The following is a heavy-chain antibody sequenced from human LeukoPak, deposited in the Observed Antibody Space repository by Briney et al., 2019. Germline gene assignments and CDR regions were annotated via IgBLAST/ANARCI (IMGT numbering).Heavy chain of an antibody. D-gene: IGHD5-24*01. CDR3: ARFQMATIGAFDI. CDR2: IYSGGST. CDR1: GFTVSSNY. V-gene: IGHV3-53*01. J-gene: IGHJ3*02. Sequence: GGSLRLSCAASGFTVSSNYMSWVRQAPGKGLEWVSVIYSGGSTYYADSVKGRFTISRDSSKNTQYLQMNSLRAEDTAVYYCARFQMATIGAFDIWGQGTMVTVSS.